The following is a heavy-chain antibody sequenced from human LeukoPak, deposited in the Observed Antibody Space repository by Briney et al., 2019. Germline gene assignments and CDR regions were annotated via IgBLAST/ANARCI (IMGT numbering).Heavy chain of an antibody. CDR1: GFTVSSSY. CDR3: ARDLQLES. CDR2: IYSGGST. D-gene: IGHD4-11*01. V-gene: IGHV3-53*01. J-gene: IGHJ5*01. Sequence: GGSLRLSRAASGFTVSSSYMSWVRQAPGKGLEWVSVIYSGGSTYYADSVKGRFTISRDNSKNTLYLQMNSLRAEDTAVYYCARDLQLESWGQGTLVTVSS.